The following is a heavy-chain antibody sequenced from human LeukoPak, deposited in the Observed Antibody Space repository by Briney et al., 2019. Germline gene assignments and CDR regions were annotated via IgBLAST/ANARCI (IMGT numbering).Heavy chain of an antibody. D-gene: IGHD2/OR15-2a*01. CDR2: TSDTGVKT. CDR1: GFIFSDHG. J-gene: IGHJ4*02. V-gene: IGHV3-23*01. Sequence: GGSLRLSCAASGFIFSDHGMNWVRQAPGKGLEWVSGTSDTGVKTFYADSVRGRFNISKDNSKNTLYLQMNNLRAEDTAIYYCVKRITYSNSSVYFDTWGQGTLVTVSS. CDR3: VKRITYSNSSVYFDT.